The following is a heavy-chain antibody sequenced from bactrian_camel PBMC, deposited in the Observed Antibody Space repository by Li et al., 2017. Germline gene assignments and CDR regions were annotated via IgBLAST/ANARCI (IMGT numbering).Heavy chain of an antibody. CDR2: IDSDGST. Sequence: HVQLVESGGGSVQAGGSLRLSCAPSTVRISTYCMSWFRQAPGKEREGVATIDSDGSTNYADSVKGRFTISQDNAKNTLYLQMISLKPEDSAMYYCAALFVGGYCGIDIRKNIERFGYWGQGTQVTVS. J-gene: IGHJ6*01. CDR3: AALFVGGYCGIDIRKNIERFGY. V-gene: IGHV3S1*01. D-gene: IGHD2*01. CDR1: TVRISTYC.